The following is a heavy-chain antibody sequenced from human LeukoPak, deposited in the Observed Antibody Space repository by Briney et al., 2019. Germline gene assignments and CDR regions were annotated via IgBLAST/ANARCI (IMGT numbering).Heavy chain of an antibody. D-gene: IGHD6-13*01. Sequence: ASVKVSCKASGYTFNHYGISWVRQAPGQGLEWLGWISAYDGNTNYLQKFQGRVTLTTDTATSTAYMEPRSLRSDDTAVYYCARDKVIASAGTPNWFDPWGQGTLVTVSS. CDR2: ISAYDGNT. CDR3: ARDKVIASAGTPNWFDP. CDR1: GYTFNHYG. J-gene: IGHJ5*02. V-gene: IGHV1-18*01.